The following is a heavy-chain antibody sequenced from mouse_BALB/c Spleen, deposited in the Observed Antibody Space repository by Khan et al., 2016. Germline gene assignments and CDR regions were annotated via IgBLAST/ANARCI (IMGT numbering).Heavy chain of an antibody. J-gene: IGHJ4*01. CDR1: GFDFSRYW. Sequence: EVKLLESGGGLVQPGGSLKLSCVASGFDFSRYWMSWVRQAPGKGLEWIGEINPDSSTINYTPSLKDKFIISRDNAKNTLYLQMSKVRSEDTALYYCARQEDYAMDYWGQGTSVTVSS. V-gene: IGHV4-1*02. CDR3: ARQEDYAMDY. CDR2: INPDSSTI.